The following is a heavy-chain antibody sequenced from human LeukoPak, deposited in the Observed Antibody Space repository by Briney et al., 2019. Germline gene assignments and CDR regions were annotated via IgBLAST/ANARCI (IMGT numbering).Heavy chain of an antibody. D-gene: IGHD3-10*01. CDR2: INSDGRNT. CDR3: AKDYTMIRGDSPFDY. Sequence: GGSLRLSCEASGFTFSSYWMHWVRQAPGKGLVWVSHINSDGRNTGYADSVKGRFTISRDNAKNTLYLQMNSLRAEDTAVYYCAKDYTMIRGDSPFDYWGQGTVVTVSS. J-gene: IGHJ4*02. CDR1: GFTFSSYW. V-gene: IGHV3-74*01.